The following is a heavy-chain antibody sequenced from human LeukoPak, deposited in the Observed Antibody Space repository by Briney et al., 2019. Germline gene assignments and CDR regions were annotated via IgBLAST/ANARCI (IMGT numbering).Heavy chain of an antibody. V-gene: IGHV4-39*01. Sequence: SETLSLTCTVSGGSISSSSYYWGWIRQPPGTILEWIGSIYYTGNTYYNASLKSRVTISIDTSKNQISLRLTSVTATDTAMYYCARQTGSGLFTLPGGQGTLVTVSS. CDR3: ARQTGSGLFTLP. CDR2: IYYTGNT. CDR1: GGSISSSSYY. J-gene: IGHJ4*02. D-gene: IGHD3/OR15-3a*01.